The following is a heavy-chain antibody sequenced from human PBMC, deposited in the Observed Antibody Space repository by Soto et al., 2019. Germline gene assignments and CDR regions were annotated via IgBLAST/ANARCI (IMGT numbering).Heavy chain of an antibody. Sequence: SETLSLTCTVSGGSISSYYCSWIRQPPGKGLEWIGYFYYSGSTNYNPSLKSRVTISVDTSKNQFSLKLSSVTAADTAVYYCARGALTTYFDYWGQGTLVTVSS. CDR3: ARGALTTYFDY. J-gene: IGHJ4*02. CDR2: FYYSGST. CDR1: GGSISSYY. V-gene: IGHV4-59*01.